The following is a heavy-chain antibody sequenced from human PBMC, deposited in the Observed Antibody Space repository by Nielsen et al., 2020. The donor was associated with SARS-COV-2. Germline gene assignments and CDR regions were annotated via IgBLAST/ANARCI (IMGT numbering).Heavy chain of an antibody. CDR1: GYTLTELS. CDR3: ARDGDDSYGYGESD. D-gene: IGHD5-18*01. J-gene: IGHJ4*02. CDR2: IIPIFGTA. V-gene: IGHV1-69*13. Sequence: SVQVSCKVSGYTLTELSMHWVRQAPGQGLEWMGGIIPIFGTANYAQKFQGRVTITADESTSTAYMELSSLRSDDTAVYYCARDGDDSYGYGESDWGQGTLVTVSS.